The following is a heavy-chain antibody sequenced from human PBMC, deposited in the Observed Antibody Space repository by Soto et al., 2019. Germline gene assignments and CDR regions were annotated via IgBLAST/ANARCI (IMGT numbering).Heavy chain of an antibody. V-gene: IGHV1-18*01. CDR2: ISAYNGNT. J-gene: IGHJ6*02. CDR3: AREGYYDSSGLAPPLMVGMDV. D-gene: IGHD3-22*01. CDR1: GYTFTSYG. Sequence: ASVKVSCKASGYTFTSYGISWVRQAPGQGLEWMGWISAYNGNTNYAQKLQGRVTMTTDTSTSTAYMELRSLRSDDTAVYYCAREGYYDSSGLAPPLMVGMDVWGQGTTVTVSS.